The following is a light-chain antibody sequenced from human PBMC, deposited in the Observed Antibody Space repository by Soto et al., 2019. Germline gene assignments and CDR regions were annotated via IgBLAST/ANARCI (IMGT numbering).Light chain of an antibody. J-gene: IGLJ1*01. CDR1: KNDIGVYAF. Sequence: QSVLTPPPSASGSPGQSVTISCTGTKNDIGVYAFVSWYQHHPGKAPRLIIFEVVQRPSGDPDRFSSSKSGNTASLTVSGLQAADEAGYFCKSYAGSNTYVFGSGTKLTVL. CDR2: EVV. V-gene: IGLV2-8*01. CDR3: KSYAGSNTYV.